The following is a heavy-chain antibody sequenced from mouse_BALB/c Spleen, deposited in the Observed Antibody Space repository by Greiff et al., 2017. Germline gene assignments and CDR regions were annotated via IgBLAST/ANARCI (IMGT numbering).Heavy chain of an antibody. CDR3: AATAWFAY. J-gene: IGHJ3*01. V-gene: IGHV3-2*02. CDR1: GYSITSDYA. CDR2: ISYRGST. Sequence: EVKLQESGPGLVKPSQSLSLTCTVTGYSITSDYAWNWIRQFPGNKLEWMGYISYRGSTSYNPSLKSRISITRDTSKNQFFLQLNSVTTEDTATYYCAATAWFAYWGQGTLVTVSA. D-gene: IGHD1-1*01.